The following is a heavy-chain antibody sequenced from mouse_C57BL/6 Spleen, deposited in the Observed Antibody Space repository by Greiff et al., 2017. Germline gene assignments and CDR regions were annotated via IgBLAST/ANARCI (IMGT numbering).Heavy chain of an antibody. J-gene: IGHJ2*01. CDR3: ARSTTLGRGFDY. V-gene: IGHV1-42*01. CDR2: INPSTGGT. Sequence: EVQLQQSGPELVKPGASVKISCKASGYSFTGYYMNWVKQSPEKSLEWIGEINPSTGGTTYNQKFKAKATLTVDKSSSTAYMQLKSLTSEDSAVYYCARSTTLGRGFDYWGQGTTLTVSS. D-gene: IGHD1-1*01. CDR1: GYSFTGYY.